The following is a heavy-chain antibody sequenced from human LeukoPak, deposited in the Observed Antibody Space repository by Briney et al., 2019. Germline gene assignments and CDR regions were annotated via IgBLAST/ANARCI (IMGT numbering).Heavy chain of an antibody. CDR3: ARIRARGAAAGTEFDY. J-gene: IGHJ4*02. D-gene: IGHD6-13*01. CDR1: GFTFSSYG. V-gene: IGHV3-30*19. Sequence: GGSLRLSCAASGFTFSSYGMHWVRQAPGKGLEWVAVISYDGSNKYYADSVKGRFTISRDNSKNTLYLQMNSLRAEDTAVYYCARIRARGAAAGTEFDYWGQGTLVTVSS. CDR2: ISYDGSNK.